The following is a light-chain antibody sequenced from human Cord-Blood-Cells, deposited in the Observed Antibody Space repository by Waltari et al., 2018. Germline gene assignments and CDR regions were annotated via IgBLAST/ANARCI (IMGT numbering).Light chain of an antibody. V-gene: IGLV3-19*01. CDR2: GKN. J-gene: IGLJ3*02. CDR1: SLRRYY. Sequence: SSALTQDPAVSVALGQTVRITCQGDSLRRYYAIWYPQKPGQAPVLVIYGKNNRPSGIPDRLSGSSSGNTAALTITGAQAEDEADYYCNSRDSSGNHWVFGGGTKLTVL. CDR3: NSRDSSGNHWV.